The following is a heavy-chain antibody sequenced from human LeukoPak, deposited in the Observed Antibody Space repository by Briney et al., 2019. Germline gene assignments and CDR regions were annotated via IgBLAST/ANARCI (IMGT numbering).Heavy chain of an antibody. Sequence: PSETLSLTCTVSGGPISSDYWSWIRQSPGKGLEWIANIYYSGSTNYNPSLKSRVTISIDTSKNQSSLKLNSVTAADTAVYYCARVVEFSNYWFDPWGHGTLVTVSS. CDR1: GGPISSDY. J-gene: IGHJ5*02. V-gene: IGHV4-59*01. D-gene: IGHD1-26*01. CDR3: ARVVEFSNYWFDP. CDR2: IYYSGST.